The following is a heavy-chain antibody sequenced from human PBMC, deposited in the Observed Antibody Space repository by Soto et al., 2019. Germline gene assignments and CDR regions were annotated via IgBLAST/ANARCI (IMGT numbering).Heavy chain of an antibody. CDR3: AKDLGDSSGYYLGYFDY. D-gene: IGHD3-22*01. V-gene: IGHV1-18*01. Sequence: ASVKVSCKASGYTFTSYGISWVRQAPGQGLEWMGWISAYNGNTNYAQKLQGRVTMTTDTSTSTAYMELRSLRAEDTAVYYCAKDLGDSSGYYLGYFDYWGQGALVTVSS. CDR2: ISAYNGNT. CDR1: GYTFTSYG. J-gene: IGHJ4*02.